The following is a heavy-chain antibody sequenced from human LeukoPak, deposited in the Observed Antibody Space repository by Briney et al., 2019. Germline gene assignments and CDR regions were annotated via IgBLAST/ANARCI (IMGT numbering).Heavy chain of an antibody. J-gene: IGHJ4*02. D-gene: IGHD4-17*01. V-gene: IGHV3-33*01. CDR2: IWYDGSNK. CDR1: GFTFSGYD. CDR3: ARDHRTTVTAYYFGY. Sequence: GGSLRLSCAASGFTFSGYDMHWVRQAPGKGLEWVAVIWYDGSNKYYADSVKGRFTISRDNSKNTLYLQMNSLRAEDTAVYYCARDHRTTVTAYYFGYWGQGTLVTVSS.